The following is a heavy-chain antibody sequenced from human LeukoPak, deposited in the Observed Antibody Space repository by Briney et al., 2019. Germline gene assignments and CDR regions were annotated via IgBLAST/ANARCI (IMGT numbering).Heavy chain of an antibody. D-gene: IGHD1-26*01. J-gene: IGHJ1*01. CDR2: IYYTGGT. CDR3: ARALSGTYGLFQH. Sequence: SETLSPTCTVSGGSISSSTYYWGWIRQPPGKGLEWIGSIYYTGGTYYNPSLRSRVSVSVDTSKNQFSLNLNSVTAADTAVYYCARALSGTYGLFQHWGQGTLVTVSS. CDR1: GGSISSSTYY. V-gene: IGHV4-39*07.